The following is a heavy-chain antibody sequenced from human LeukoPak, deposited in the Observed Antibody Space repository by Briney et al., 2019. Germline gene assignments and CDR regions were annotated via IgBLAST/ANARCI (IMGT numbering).Heavy chain of an antibody. Sequence: ASVKVSCKASGYTFTGYYMHWVRQAPGQGLEWMGWINPNSGWTNYAQKFQGWVNRPRDTSLSTAYMELSRLRSDDTAVYYCARGSAVSTDVYYYYGMDVWGKGTTVTVSS. J-gene: IGHJ6*04. V-gene: IGHV1-2*04. CDR3: ARGSAVSTDVYYYYGMDV. CDR2: INPNSGWT. CDR1: GYTFTGYY. D-gene: IGHD4-17*01.